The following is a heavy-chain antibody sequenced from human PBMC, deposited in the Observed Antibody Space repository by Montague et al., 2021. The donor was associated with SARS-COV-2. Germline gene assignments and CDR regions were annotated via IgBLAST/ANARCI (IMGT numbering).Heavy chain of an antibody. D-gene: IGHD2-21*01. V-gene: IGHV3-74*03. CDR2: TNSDGRST. CDR1: GFTFSEYW. CDR3: VRKVGLVVARTLGRLDP. Sequence: SLRLSCAVSGFTFSEYWMHWVRQAPGKGLEWVSRTNSDGRSTTYADSVKGRFTISRDNAKNMLYLQMNSLRGEDTAVYYCVRKVGLVVARTLGRLDPWGQGTLVTVSS. J-gene: IGHJ5*02.